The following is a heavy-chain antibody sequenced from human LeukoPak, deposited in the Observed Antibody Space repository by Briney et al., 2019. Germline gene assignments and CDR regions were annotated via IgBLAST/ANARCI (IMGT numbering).Heavy chain of an antibody. V-gene: IGHV1-46*01. J-gene: IGHJ6*02. CDR3: ARDQTRGRGGGRYYYGMDV. D-gene: IGHD2-15*01. CDR1: GYTFTSYY. CDR2: INPSGGST. Sequence: ASVKVSCKASGYTFTSYYMHWVRQAPGQGPEWMGIINPSGGSTSYAQKFQGRVTMTRDTSTSTVYMELSSLRSEDTAVYYCARDQTRGRGGGRYYYGMDVWGQGTTVTVSS.